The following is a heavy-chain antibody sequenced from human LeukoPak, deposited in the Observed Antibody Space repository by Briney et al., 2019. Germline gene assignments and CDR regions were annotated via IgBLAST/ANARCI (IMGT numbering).Heavy chain of an antibody. J-gene: IGHJ4*02. D-gene: IGHD4-17*01. V-gene: IGHV3-30*18. CDR1: GFTFSDYD. CDR2: ISYDGSNK. Sequence: GGSLRLSCAASGFTFSDYDMHWVRQAPGKGLEWVAVISYDGSNKYSADSVKGRFTISRDNSKNTLYLQMNSLRAEDTAVYYCAKDEDYGDYVLSYWGQGTLVTVSS. CDR3: AKDEDYGDYVLSY.